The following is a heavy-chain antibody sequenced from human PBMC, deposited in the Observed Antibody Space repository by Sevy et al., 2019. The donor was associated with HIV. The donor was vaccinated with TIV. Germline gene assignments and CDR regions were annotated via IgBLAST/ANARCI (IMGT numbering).Heavy chain of an antibody. CDR3: ARGANNLYN. V-gene: IGHV3-7*01. CDR2: IKADGSET. CDR1: GFTFSRDW. D-gene: IGHD3-10*01. Sequence: GGSLRLSCAASGFTFSRDWMTWVRQAPGKGLEWVAKIKADGSETYSVDSVKGRFSISRDKAKNALYLQMNSLRAGDTAVYYCARGANNLYNWGQGTLVTVSS. J-gene: IGHJ4*02.